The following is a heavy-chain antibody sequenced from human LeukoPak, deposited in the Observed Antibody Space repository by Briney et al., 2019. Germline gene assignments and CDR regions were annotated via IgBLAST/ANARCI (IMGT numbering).Heavy chain of an antibody. Sequence: PGGSLRLSCAASGFTFSNYAMSWVRQAPGKGLEWVSGVGGTGVITVYADPVKGRFTISRDNSKNTLYLQMNSLRVEDAAVYYCAKRGNNREFVDWGQGTLVTVSS. CDR3: AKRGNNREFVD. CDR1: GFTFSNYA. J-gene: IGHJ4*02. D-gene: IGHD2/OR15-2a*01. V-gene: IGHV3-23*01. CDR2: VGGTGVIT.